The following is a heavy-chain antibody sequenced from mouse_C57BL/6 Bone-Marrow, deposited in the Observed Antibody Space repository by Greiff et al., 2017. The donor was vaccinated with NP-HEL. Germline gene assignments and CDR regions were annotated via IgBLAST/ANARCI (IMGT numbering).Heavy chain of an antibody. Sequence: QVQLKEPGAELAKPGASVKLSCKASGYTFTSYWMHWVKQRPGQGLEWIGYINPSSGYTKYNQKFKDKATLTADKSSSTAYMQLSSLTYEDSAVYYCARRGLRYPYYFDYWGQGTTLTVSS. CDR1: GYTFTSYW. V-gene: IGHV1-7*01. D-gene: IGHD1-1*01. J-gene: IGHJ2*01. CDR2: INPSSGYT. CDR3: ARRGLRYPYYFDY.